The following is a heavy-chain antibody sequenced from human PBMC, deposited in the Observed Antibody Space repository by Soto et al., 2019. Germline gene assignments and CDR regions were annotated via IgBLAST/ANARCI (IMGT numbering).Heavy chain of an antibody. V-gene: IGHV1-18*01. CDR2: ISAYNGNT. J-gene: IGHJ4*02. D-gene: IGHD3-3*01. CDR1: GYTFTSYG. Sequence: GASVKVSCKASGYTFTSYGISWVRQAPGQGLEWMGWISAYNGNTNYAQKLQGRVTMTTDTSTSTAYMELRSLRSDDTAVYYCARXRGLLKFGVVTTYYFDYWGQGTLVTVSS. CDR3: ARXRGLLKFGVVTTYYFDY.